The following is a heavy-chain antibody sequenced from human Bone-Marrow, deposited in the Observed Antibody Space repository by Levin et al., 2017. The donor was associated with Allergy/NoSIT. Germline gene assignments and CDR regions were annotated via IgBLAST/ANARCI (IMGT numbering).Heavy chain of an antibody. J-gene: IGHJ4*02. CDR1: GYTFTGYY. CDR2: INPNNGGT. D-gene: IGHD2-15*01. V-gene: IGHV1-2*02. CDR3: ARGRYCSGGSCYSHFDF. Sequence: GESLKISCKASGYTFTGYYIHWVRQAPGQGLEWMGWINPNNGGTNYAQDFQGRVTMIRNTSISTAHMELSKLKSDDTAAYYCARGRYCSGGSCYSHFDFWGQGTPVTVSS.